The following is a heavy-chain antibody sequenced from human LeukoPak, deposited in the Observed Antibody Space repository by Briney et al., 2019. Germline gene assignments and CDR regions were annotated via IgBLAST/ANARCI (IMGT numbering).Heavy chain of an antibody. Sequence: ASVKVSCKASGYTFTSYDINWVRQATGQGLEWMGWMNANSGNTGYAQKFQGRVTMTRSTSISTAYMKLSSLRSDDTAVYYCARGASRSFDYWGQGALVTVSS. J-gene: IGHJ4*02. CDR2: MNANSGNT. CDR1: GYTFTSYD. CDR3: ARGASRSFDY. V-gene: IGHV1-8*02.